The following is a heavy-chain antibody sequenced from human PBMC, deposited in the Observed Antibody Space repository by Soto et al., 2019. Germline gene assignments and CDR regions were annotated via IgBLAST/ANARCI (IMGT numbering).Heavy chain of an antibody. D-gene: IGHD3-10*01. CDR2: IYWNDDR. J-gene: IGHJ5*02. V-gene: IGHV2-5*01. CDR1: GFSFSTSGVG. Sequence: SGPTLVNPPQPLTLTCTFSGFSFSTSGVGVGWISQPPGKALEWLALIYWNDDRRYSPSLKSRLTITKDTSKNQVFLTMTNMDPVDTATYYCVSGSFPNWFDPWGQGTLVTVSS. CDR3: VSGSFPNWFDP.